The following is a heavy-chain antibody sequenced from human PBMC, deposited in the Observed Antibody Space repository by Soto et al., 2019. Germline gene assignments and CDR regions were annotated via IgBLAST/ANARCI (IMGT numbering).Heavy chain of an antibody. J-gene: IGHJ6*02. CDR1: GGSFSGYY. Sequence: PSETLSLTCAVYGGSFSGYYWSWIRQPPGKGLEWIGEINHSGSTNYNPSLKSRVTISVDTSKNQFSLKLSSVTAADTAVYYCASLKGEDTNYGMDVWGQGTTVS. D-gene: IGHD1-26*01. V-gene: IGHV4-34*01. CDR2: INHSGST. CDR3: ASLKGEDTNYGMDV.